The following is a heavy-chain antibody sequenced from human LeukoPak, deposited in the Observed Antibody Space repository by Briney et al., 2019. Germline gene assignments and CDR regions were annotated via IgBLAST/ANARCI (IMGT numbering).Heavy chain of an antibody. Sequence: SQTLSLTCAISGDSVSTNNVAWNWLRQSPSRGLEWLGRTYYRSKWYNDYAVSVKSRITINPDTFKNQFSLQLNSVTPEDTAVYYCTTEAYCRRNSCYGIDNWGQGTLVTVSS. CDR3: TTEAYCRRNSCYGIDN. J-gene: IGHJ4*02. V-gene: IGHV6-1*01. CDR2: TYYRSKWYN. D-gene: IGHD2-2*01. CDR1: GDSVSTNNVA.